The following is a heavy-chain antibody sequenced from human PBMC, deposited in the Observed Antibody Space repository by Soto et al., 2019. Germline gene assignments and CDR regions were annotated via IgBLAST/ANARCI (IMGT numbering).Heavy chain of an antibody. CDR2: IYYSGST. J-gene: IGHJ3*02. V-gene: IGHV4-59*08. Sequence: SETLSLTCTVSGGSISSYYWSWIRQPPGKGLEWIGYIYYSGSTNYNPSLKSRVTISVDTSKNQFSLKLSSVTAADTAVYYCARLWGPLILGGAFDIWGQGTMVTVSS. CDR3: ARLWGPLILGGAFDI. D-gene: IGHD3-16*01. CDR1: GGSISSYY.